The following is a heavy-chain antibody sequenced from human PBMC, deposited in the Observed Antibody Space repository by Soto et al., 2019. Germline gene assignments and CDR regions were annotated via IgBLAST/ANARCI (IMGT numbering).Heavy chain of an antibody. CDR2: ISYDGKSE. V-gene: IGHV3-30*18. J-gene: IGHJ5*02. Sequence: QVQLVESGGGVVQPGGSLRLSCAASGFTLSNCGMHWVRQAPGKGPEWVAMISYDGKSEYYVDSVKGRFTISRDNSKNTLFLQMNSLRAEDTAVYYCAKDLYCSGWYNYLDPWGRGTRVTVTS. D-gene: IGHD6-19*01. CDR1: GFTLSNCG. CDR3: AKDLYCSGWYNYLDP.